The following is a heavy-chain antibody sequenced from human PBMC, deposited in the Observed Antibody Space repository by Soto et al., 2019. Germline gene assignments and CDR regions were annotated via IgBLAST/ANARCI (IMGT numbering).Heavy chain of an antibody. Sequence: GGSLRLSCVASGFTLSSYAMNWVRQAPGKGLEWVSAISGSGGSTNYADSVKGRFTISRDNSKNTLYLQMNSLRAEDTAVYYCATDNYGMDVWGQGTTVTAP. CDR1: GFTLSSYA. CDR3: ATDNYGMDV. V-gene: IGHV3-23*01. J-gene: IGHJ6*02. CDR2: ISGSGGST.